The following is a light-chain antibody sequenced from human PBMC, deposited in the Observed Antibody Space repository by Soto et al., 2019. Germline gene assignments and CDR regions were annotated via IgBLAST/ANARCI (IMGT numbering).Light chain of an antibody. CDR3: QQYENWPLT. CDR2: GAS. J-gene: IGKJ3*01. CDR1: QTVGTN. V-gene: IGKV3-15*01. Sequence: EIVMTQSPSPLSLSPGERATLSCSASQTVGTNLAWYQQKPGQAPRLLIDGASTRATGIPARFSGTGSGTEFHLTISSLQSEDFAVYYCQQYENWPLTFGPGTKVDIK.